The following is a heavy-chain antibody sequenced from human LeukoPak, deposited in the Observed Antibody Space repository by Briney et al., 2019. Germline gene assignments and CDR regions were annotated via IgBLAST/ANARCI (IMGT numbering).Heavy chain of an antibody. J-gene: IGHJ4*02. D-gene: IGHD2-2*01. V-gene: IGHV5-51*01. CDR3: ARLVYCSSTSCYGVAHDYGGNWRGLDY. CDR2: IYPGDSDT. CDR1: GYSFTSYW. Sequence: GESLKISCKGSGYSFTSYWIGWVRQMPGKGLEWMGIIYPGDSDTRYSPSFQGQVTISADKSISTAYLQWSSLKASDTAMYYCARLVYCSSTSCYGVAHDYGGNWRGLDYWGQGTLVTVSS.